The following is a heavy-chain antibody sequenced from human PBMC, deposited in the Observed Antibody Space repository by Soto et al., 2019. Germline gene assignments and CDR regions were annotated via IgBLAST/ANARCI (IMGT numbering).Heavy chain of an antibody. Sequence: GGSLRLCCAASGFSFSTYTMNWVRQAPGKGLEWVSSISSSSSYISYADSVKGRFTISRDNAKNSLYLQMNSLRAEDTAVYFCASLSRFYTDYWGQGSLVTVSS. CDR2: ISSSSSYI. V-gene: IGHV3-21*01. CDR1: GFSFSTYT. CDR3: ASLSRFYTDY. D-gene: IGHD3-10*01. J-gene: IGHJ4*02.